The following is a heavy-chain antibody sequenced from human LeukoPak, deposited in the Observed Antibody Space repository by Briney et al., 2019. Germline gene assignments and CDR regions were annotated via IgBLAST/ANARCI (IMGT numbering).Heavy chain of an antibody. Sequence: ASVKVSCKASGYTFTSCDINWVRQATGQGLEGMGWMNPNSGNTGYGQSFQGRITMTRDIYIGTAYMELSNLTSEDTAIYYCTRGSSGRRDNWGQGTLVTVS. CDR3: TRGSSGRRDN. CDR2: MNPNSGNT. D-gene: IGHD6-19*01. V-gene: IGHV1-8*01. CDR1: GYTFTSCD. J-gene: IGHJ4*02.